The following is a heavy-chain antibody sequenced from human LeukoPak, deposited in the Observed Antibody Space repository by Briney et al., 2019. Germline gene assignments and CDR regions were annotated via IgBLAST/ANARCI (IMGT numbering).Heavy chain of an antibody. V-gene: IGHV3-30*01. J-gene: IGHJ6*04. CDR1: GFSVGDHA. CDR2: ISYDGSNK. Sequence: GGSLRLSCKGSGFSVGDHAMSWVRQAPGQGLEWVAVISYDGSNKYYADSVKGRFTISRDNSKNTLYLQMNSLRAEDTAVYYCAKTYSSGAYYYYGMDVWGKGTTVTVSS. D-gene: IGHD6-19*01. CDR3: AKTYSSGAYYYYGMDV.